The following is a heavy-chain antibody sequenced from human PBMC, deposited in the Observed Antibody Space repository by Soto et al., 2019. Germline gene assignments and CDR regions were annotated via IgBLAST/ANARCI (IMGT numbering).Heavy chain of an antibody. Sequence: KPSETLSLTCTVSGGSISSYYWSWIRQPPGKGLEWIGYIYYSGSTNYNPSLKSRVTISVDTSKNQFSLKLSSVTAADTAVYYCARGTHRFDPWGQGTLVTVSS. CDR3: ARGTHRFDP. V-gene: IGHV4-59*01. J-gene: IGHJ5*02. D-gene: IGHD1-1*01. CDR2: IYYSGST. CDR1: GGSISSYY.